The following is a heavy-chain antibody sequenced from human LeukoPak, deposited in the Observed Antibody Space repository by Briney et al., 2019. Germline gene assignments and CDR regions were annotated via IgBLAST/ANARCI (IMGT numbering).Heavy chain of an antibody. CDR2: IYYSGST. Sequence: SETLSLTCTVSGGSINSNGHFWDWLRQSPGKGREWIGTIYYSGSTYYSPSLKSRVTVSVDTSKNQFSLELNSVTAADTAVYYCARHLEYISSWKGYYFDYWGQGILVTVSS. J-gene: IGHJ4*02. CDR1: GGSINSNGHF. CDR3: ARHLEYISSWKGYYFDY. D-gene: IGHD6-13*01. V-gene: IGHV4-39*01.